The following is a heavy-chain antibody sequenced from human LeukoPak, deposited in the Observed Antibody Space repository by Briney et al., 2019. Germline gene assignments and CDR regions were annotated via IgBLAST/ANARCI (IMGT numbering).Heavy chain of an antibody. J-gene: IGHJ5*02. CDR2: MNPNSGNT. CDR1: GYTFTTYD. Sequence: ASVKVSCKASGYTFTTYDINWARQATGQGLEWMGWMNPNSGNTGYTQKFQGRVTMTRNTSISTAYMELGSLRSEDTAVYYCARGRGSGHKENWFDPWGQGTLVTVSS. CDR3: ARGRGSGHKENWFDP. D-gene: IGHD6-19*01. V-gene: IGHV1-8*01.